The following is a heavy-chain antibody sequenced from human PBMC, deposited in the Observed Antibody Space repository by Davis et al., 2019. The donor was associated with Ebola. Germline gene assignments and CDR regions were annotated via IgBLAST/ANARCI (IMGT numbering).Heavy chain of an antibody. J-gene: IGHJ4*02. D-gene: IGHD6-19*01. Sequence: ASAMAFRKASAYTATSYGISWVRQAPGQGLEWMGWISAYNGNTNYAQKTQGRVTMNTDTSTSTAYMELRSLRSDDTAVYYCARSGGWGDYGGQGTLVTVSS. CDR3: ARSGGWGDY. CDR2: ISAYNGNT. V-gene: IGHV1-18*01. CDR1: AYTATSYG.